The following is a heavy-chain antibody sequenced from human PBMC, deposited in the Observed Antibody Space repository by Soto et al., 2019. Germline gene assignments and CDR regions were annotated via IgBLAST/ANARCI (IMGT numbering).Heavy chain of an antibody. CDR3: ARDLRCSGGSCYSRSHYRHYYYYGMDV. V-gene: IGHV3-74*01. Sequence: GGSLRLSCAASGFTFSSYWMHWVRQAPGKGLVWVSRINSDGSSTSYADSVKGRFTISRDNAKNTLYLQMNSLGAEDTAVYYCARDLRCSGGSCYSRSHYRHYYYYGMDVWGQGTTVTVSS. CDR1: GFTFSSYW. J-gene: IGHJ6*02. CDR2: INSDGSST. D-gene: IGHD2-15*01.